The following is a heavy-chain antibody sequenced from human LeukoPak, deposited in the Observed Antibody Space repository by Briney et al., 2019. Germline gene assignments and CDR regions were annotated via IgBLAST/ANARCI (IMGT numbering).Heavy chain of an antibody. CDR1: GFTFSSYE. D-gene: IGHD3-3*01. CDR2: ISSSGSTI. CDR3: AGLSGYRYFDC. J-gene: IGHJ4*02. V-gene: IGHV3-48*03. Sequence: GGSLRLSCAASGFTFSSYEMNWVRQAPGKGLEWVSYISSSGSTIYYADSVKGRFTISRDNAKNSLYLQMNSLRAEGTAVYYCAGLSGYRYFDCWGQGTLVTVSS.